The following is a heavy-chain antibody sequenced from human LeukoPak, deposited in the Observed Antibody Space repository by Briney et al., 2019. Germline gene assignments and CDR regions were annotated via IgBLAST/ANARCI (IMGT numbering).Heavy chain of an antibody. Sequence: ASVKVSCKASGYTFTSYAMHWVRQAPGQRLEWMGWINAGNGNTKYSQKFQGRVTITRDTSASTAYMELSSLRSEDTAVYYCARGHSSGWYFDYWGQGTLVTVSS. V-gene: IGHV1-3*01. CDR3: ARGHSSGWYFDY. J-gene: IGHJ4*02. CDR1: GYTFTSYA. D-gene: IGHD6-19*01. CDR2: INAGNGNT.